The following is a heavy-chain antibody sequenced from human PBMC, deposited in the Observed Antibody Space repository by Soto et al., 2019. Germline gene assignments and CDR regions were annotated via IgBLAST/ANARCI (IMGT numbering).Heavy chain of an antibody. D-gene: IGHD3-3*01. CDR3: ARSRPIFGVVIRRHWFDP. V-gene: IGHV4-34*01. CDR1: GGSFSGYY. Sequence: SETLSLTCAVYGGSFSGYYWSWIRQPPGKGLEWIGEINHSGSTNYNPSLKSRVTISVDTSKNQFSLKLSSVTAADTAVYYCARSRPIFGVVIRRHWFDPWAREPWSPSPQ. J-gene: IGHJ5*02. CDR2: INHSGST.